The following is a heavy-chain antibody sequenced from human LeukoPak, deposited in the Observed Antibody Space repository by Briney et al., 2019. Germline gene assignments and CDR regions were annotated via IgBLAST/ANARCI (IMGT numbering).Heavy chain of an antibody. CDR2: IYYSGST. J-gene: IGHJ4*02. V-gene: IGHV4-61*05. CDR3: ARGPATLDY. Sequence: SETLSLTCSVSGGSISSSSYYWAWIRQPPGKGLEWIGYIYYSGSTNYNPSLKSRVTISVDTSKNQFSPKLSSVTAADTAVYYCARGPATLDYWGQGTLVTVSS. CDR1: GGSISSSSYY. D-gene: IGHD6-25*01.